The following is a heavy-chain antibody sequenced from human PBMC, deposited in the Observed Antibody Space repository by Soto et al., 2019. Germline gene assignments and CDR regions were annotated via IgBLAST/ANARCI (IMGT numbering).Heavy chain of an antibody. V-gene: IGHV4-31*03. CDR2: IYYSGST. CDR1: GGSISSGGYY. J-gene: IGHJ4*02. Sequence: SETLSLTCTVSGGSISSGGYYWSWIRQHPGKGLEWIGYIYYSGSTYYNPSLKSRVTISVDTSKNQFSLKLSSVTAADTAVYYCARAPVPLVVVAAKSTRGYDYWGQGTLVTVSS. CDR3: ARAPVPLVVVAAKSTRGYDY. D-gene: IGHD2-15*01.